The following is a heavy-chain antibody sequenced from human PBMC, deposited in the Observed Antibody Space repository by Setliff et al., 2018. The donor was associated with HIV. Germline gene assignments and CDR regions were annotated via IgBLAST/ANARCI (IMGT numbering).Heavy chain of an antibody. D-gene: IGHD1-26*01. CDR2: IFYFGSV. V-gene: IGHV4-39*07. CDR3: VRELFGSGGTVPEVNFFDS. Sequence: PSETLSLTCKVSGGSFNTKSTQWGWIRQSPGKGLEWIGSIFYFGSVTYNPSLKIRPLISMGMSKTQFSLNLRSVTAADTAVYYCVRELFGSGGTVPEVNFFDSWGQGTLVTVSS. CDR1: GGSFNTKSTQ. J-gene: IGHJ5*01.